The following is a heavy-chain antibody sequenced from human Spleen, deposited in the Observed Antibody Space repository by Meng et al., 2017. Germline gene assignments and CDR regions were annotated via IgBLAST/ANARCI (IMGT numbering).Heavy chain of an antibody. V-gene: IGHV4-61*02. CDR1: GDSLTSGPYY. CDR2: ISASGTT. CDR3: ARSSGTYYSWWFDP. Sequence: QGQPQESGPGLVKPSQTLSLTCTVSGDSLTSGPYYWSWIRQPAGEGLEWLGRISASGTTNYNPSLNNRVTISLDTSKNQLSLKLSSVTAADTAVYYCARSSGTYYSWWFDPWGQGTLVTVSS. D-gene: IGHD3-10*01. J-gene: IGHJ5*02.